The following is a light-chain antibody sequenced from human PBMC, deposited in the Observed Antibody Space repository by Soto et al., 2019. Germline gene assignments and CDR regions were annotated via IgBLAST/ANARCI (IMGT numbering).Light chain of an antibody. V-gene: IGKV1-39*01. CDR2: AAS. J-gene: IGKJ5*01. CDR3: QQSYSPPT. CDR1: QSISSY. Sequence: DIQMTQSPSSLSASVGDRVTITCRASQSISSYLNWYQQKPGKAPKLLIYAASSLQSGVPSRFSGSGSGTDFTLTISSLQPEDFATSSCQQSYSPPTLGPGTRLEIK.